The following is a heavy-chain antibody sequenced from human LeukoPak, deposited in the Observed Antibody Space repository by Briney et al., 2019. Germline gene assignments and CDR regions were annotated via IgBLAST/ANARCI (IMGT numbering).Heavy chain of an antibody. CDR3: ARNAPKTGDFFY. J-gene: IGHJ4*02. Sequence: ASVKVSCKASGYTFTTYDINWARQATGQGLEWMGWMSPNSGNTGYAQKFQGRVTLTRDTSISTAYMELSSLTSEDTAVYYCARNAPKTGDFFYWGQGTLVSVSS. CDR2: MSPNSGNT. V-gene: IGHV1-8*01. CDR1: GYTFTTYD. D-gene: IGHD7-27*01.